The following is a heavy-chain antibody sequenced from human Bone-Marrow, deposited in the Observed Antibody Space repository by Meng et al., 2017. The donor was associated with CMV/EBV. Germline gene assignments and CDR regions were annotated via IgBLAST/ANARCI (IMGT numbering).Heavy chain of an antibody. CDR3: ARDRGYCSSTSCPPFDY. V-gene: IGHV1-69*10. J-gene: IGHJ4*02. Sequence: SVKVSCKASGGTFSSYAISWVRQAPGQGLEWMGGIIPILGIANYAQKFQGRVTITADKSTSTAYMELSSLRSEDTAVYYCARDRGYCSSTSCPPFDYWGQGTLVTVSS. D-gene: IGHD2-2*01. CDR1: GGTFSSYA. CDR2: IIPILGIA.